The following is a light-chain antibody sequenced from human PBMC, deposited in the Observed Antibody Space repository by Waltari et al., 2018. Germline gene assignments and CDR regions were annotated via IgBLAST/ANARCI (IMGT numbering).Light chain of an antibody. CDR2: TAS. Sequence: DIQMTQSPSTLSASVGDSVTITCRASQNLNNWLTWYQQKPGKAPKLLIYTASTLQSGVPSRFSGSASGTEFTLTIDSLQPDDFATYYCQQYNTYPRTFGQGTKVEIK. CDR1: QNLNNW. J-gene: IGKJ1*01. V-gene: IGKV1-5*03. CDR3: QQYNTYPRT.